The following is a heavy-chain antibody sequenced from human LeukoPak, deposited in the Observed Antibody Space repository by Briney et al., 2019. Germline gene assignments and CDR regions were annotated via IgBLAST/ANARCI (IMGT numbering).Heavy chain of an antibody. V-gene: IGHV1-69*13. CDR1: GGTFSSYA. D-gene: IGHD3-10*01. CDR2: IIPIFCTA. CDR3: AREVSYYGSGSYSAEVGNWFDP. J-gene: IGHJ5*02. Sequence: ASVKVSCKASGGTFSSYAISWVRQAPGQGLEWMGGIIPIFCTANYAQKFQGRVTITADESTSTAYMELSSLRSEDTAVYYCAREVSYYGSGSYSAEVGNWFDPWGQGTLVTVSS.